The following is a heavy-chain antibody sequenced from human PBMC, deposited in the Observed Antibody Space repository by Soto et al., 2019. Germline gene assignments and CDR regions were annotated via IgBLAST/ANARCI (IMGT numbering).Heavy chain of an antibody. CDR3: ASLGHFAPYYYGMDV. V-gene: IGHV3-11*06. D-gene: IGHD3-3*02. Sequence: GGSLRLSCAASGFTFSDYYMSWIRQAPGKGLEWVSYISSSSSYTNYADSVKGRFTISRDNAKNSLYLQMNSLRAEDTAVYYCASLGHFAPYYYGMDVWGQGTTVTVSS. CDR1: GFTFSDYY. CDR2: ISSSSSYT. J-gene: IGHJ6*02.